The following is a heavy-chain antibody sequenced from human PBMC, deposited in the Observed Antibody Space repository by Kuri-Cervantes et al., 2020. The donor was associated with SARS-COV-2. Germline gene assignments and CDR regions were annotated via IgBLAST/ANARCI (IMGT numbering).Heavy chain of an antibody. D-gene: IGHD3-9*01. CDR2: IAYSVST. J-gene: IGHJ4*02. Sequence: SGTLSLTCTVSGGSISDYNWNWIRQPPGKGLEWIGYIAYSVSTLYIPSLKSRVTISVDTSKNQFSLKLSSVTAADTAVYYCARTPTYYDILTGYYSGPIFHWGQGTLVTVSS. V-gene: IGHV4-59*12. CDR3: ARTPTYYDILTGYYSGPIFH. CDR1: GGSISDYN.